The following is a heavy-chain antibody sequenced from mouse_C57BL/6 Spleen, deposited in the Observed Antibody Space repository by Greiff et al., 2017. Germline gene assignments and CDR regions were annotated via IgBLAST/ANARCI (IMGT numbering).Heavy chain of an antibody. CDR2: ISGGDGNT. CDR1: GFTFSSYT. J-gene: IGHJ2*01. CDR3: ARHRNGVPFDD. V-gene: IGHV5-9*01. Sequence: EVQVVESGGGLVKPGGSLKLSCAASGFTFSSYTMSWVRQTPEKRLEWVATISGGDGNTYYPDSVKGRFTISRDNAKNTLYLQMSSLRSEDTALYYCARHRNGVPFDDWGQGTTLTVSS.